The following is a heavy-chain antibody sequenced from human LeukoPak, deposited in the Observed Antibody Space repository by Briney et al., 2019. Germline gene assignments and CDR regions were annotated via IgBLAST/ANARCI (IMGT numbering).Heavy chain of an antibody. CDR3: AKSLWFGELGFDC. CDR2: ISGSGGRT. CDR1: GFTFSSYA. D-gene: IGHD3-10*01. V-gene: IGHV3-23*01. Sequence: PGGSLRFSCTASGFTFSSYAMSWVRQAPGKGLEWVSAISGSGGRTYNADSVKGRFTISRDNSKNAVFLQMNILRAEDTAVYYCAKSLWFGELGFDCWGQGTLVTVSS. J-gene: IGHJ4*02.